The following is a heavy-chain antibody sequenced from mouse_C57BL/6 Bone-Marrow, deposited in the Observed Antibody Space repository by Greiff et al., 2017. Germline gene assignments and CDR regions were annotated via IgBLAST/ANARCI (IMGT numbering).Heavy chain of an antibody. CDR3: TFYDYPYDV. CDR2: IRLKSDNYAT. CDR1: GFTFSNYW. D-gene: IGHD2-4*01. J-gene: IGHJ1*03. V-gene: IGHV6-3*01. Sequence: EVKVVESGGGLVQPGGSMKLSCVASGFTFSNYWMNWVRQSPEKGLEWVAQIRLKSDNYATHYAESVKGRFTISRDDSKSSVYLQMNNLRAEDTGIYYCTFYDYPYDVWGTGTTVTVSS.